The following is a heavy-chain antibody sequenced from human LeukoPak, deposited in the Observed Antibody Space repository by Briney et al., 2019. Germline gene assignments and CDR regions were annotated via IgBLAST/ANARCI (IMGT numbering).Heavy chain of an antibody. CDR2: ISYDGSNK. D-gene: IGHD6-19*01. J-gene: IGHJ4*02. Sequence: GGSLRLSCAASGFTFSSYAMHWVRQAPGKGLEWVAVISYDGSNKYYADSVKGRFTISRDNSKNTLYLQMNSLRAEDTAVYYCARVNWDSSGWYFDYWGQGTLVTVSS. V-gene: IGHV3-30*04. CDR3: ARVNWDSSGWYFDY. CDR1: GFTFSSYA.